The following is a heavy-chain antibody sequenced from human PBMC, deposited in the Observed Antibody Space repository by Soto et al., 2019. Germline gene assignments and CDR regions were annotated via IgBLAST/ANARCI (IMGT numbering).Heavy chain of an antibody. V-gene: IGHV1-69*13. Sequence: SVKVSCKASGGTFSSYAISWVRQAPGQGLEWMGGIIPIFGTANYAQKFQGRVTITADESTSTAYMELSSLRSEDTAVYYCARSPTQTSAMAPMWSYYYYGMDVWGQGTTVTVSS. D-gene: IGHD5-18*01. CDR2: IIPIFGTA. CDR3: ARSPTQTSAMAPMWSYYYYGMDV. J-gene: IGHJ6*02. CDR1: GGTFSSYA.